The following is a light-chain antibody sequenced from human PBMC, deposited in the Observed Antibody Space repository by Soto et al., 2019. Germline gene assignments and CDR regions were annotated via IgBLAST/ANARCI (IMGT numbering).Light chain of an antibody. V-gene: IGLV2-14*03. CDR2: DVS. CDR3: SSFTSSSTFV. CDR1: SSDVGRYNY. J-gene: IGLJ1*01. Sequence: HSVLAQPAPVFGSRGQSITISCPGTSSDVGRYNYVPWFQQLPGKVPKLIIYDVSNWPSGVSDRFSGSKSGNTASLTISGLHPEDEADYYCSSFTSSSTFVFGTGTKVTVL.